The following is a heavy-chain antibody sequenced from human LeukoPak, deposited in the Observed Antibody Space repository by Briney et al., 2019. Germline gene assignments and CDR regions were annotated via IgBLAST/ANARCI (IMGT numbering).Heavy chain of an antibody. CDR3: ARSLKQQLVLGAFDI. D-gene: IGHD6-13*01. CDR1: GGTFSSYA. Sequence: GASVKVSCKASGGTFSSYAIGWVRQAPGQGLEWMGGIIPIFGTANYAQKFQGRVTITADESTSTAYMELSSLRSEDTAVYYCARSLKQQLVLGAFDIWGQGTMVTVSS. V-gene: IGHV1-69*13. J-gene: IGHJ3*02. CDR2: IIPIFGTA.